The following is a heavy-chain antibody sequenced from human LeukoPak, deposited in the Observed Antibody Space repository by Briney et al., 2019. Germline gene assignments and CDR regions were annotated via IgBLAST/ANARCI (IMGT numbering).Heavy chain of an antibody. J-gene: IGHJ4*02. CDR3: ARDPRGSEYSHFDS. V-gene: IGHV3-7*01. D-gene: IGHD3-10*01. Sequence: GGSLRLSCVAPGFSFSSSYMSWVRQAPGKGLEWVANIKQDGNEIHYVDSVKGRFTISRDNAKSSLYLQMNRLRADDTAVYYCARDPRGSEYSHFDSWGQGTLVTVSS. CDR1: GFSFSSSY. CDR2: IKQDGNEI.